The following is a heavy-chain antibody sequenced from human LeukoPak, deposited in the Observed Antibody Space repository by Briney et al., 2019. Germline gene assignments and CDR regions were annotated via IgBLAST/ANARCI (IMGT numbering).Heavy chain of an antibody. V-gene: IGHV3-48*04. CDR3: ARDRGGSYSAIDY. J-gene: IGHJ4*02. CDR2: ISSSSITI. Sequence: GGSLRLSCAASGFTFSSYSLNWVRQAPGKGLEWVSFISSSSITIYYADSVKGRFTVSRDNAEKSLYLQMNSLRVEDTAVYYCARDRGGSYSAIDYWGQGTLVTVSS. D-gene: IGHD2-15*01. CDR1: GFTFSSYS.